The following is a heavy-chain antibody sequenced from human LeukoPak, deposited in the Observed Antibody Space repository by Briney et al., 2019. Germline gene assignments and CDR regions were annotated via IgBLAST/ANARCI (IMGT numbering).Heavy chain of an antibody. Sequence: GGSLRLSCAASGFTFSDYYMSWIRQAPGKELEWVSYISSSGSTIYYADSVKGRFTISRDNAKNSLYLQMNSLRAEDTAVYYCARGGSYCSSTSCYFDYWGQGTLVTVSS. CDR1: GFTFSDYY. V-gene: IGHV3-11*01. CDR2: ISSSGSTI. D-gene: IGHD2-2*01. CDR3: ARGGSYCSSTSCYFDY. J-gene: IGHJ4*02.